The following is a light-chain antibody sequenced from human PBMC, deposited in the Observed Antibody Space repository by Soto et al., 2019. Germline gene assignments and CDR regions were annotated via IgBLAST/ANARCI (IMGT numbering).Light chain of an antibody. Sequence: EIVMTQSPATLSVSPGERATLSCRATQSVTSNLAWYQQKPGQAPRLLIYGTSTRATGIPASFSGSGSGTEFTLTISSLQSEDFAVYYCQQYNNWPYTFGRRTKLEIK. CDR2: GTS. V-gene: IGKV3-15*01. J-gene: IGKJ2*01. CDR3: QQYNNWPYT. CDR1: QSVTSN.